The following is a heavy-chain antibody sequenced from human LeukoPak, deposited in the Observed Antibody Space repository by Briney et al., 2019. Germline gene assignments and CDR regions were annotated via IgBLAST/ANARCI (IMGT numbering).Heavy chain of an antibody. CDR2: ITKSGDST. J-gene: IGHJ1*01. D-gene: IGHD6-6*01. Sequence: GGSLRLSCAASGFTFSAFGMNWVRQAPGKGLEWVSTITKSGDSTYYVDPVKGRFTISRDNSKNTLYLQMSSLRAEDTAVYYCAKFLAVIAARDSLYLQHWGQGTLVTVSS. CDR1: GFTFSAFG. V-gene: IGHV3-23*01. CDR3: AKFLAVIAARDSLYLQH.